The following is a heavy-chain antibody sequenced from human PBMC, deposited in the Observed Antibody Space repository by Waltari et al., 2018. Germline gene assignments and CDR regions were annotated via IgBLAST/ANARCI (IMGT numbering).Heavy chain of an antibody. CDR1: GXTFSSYA. D-gene: IGHD6-13*01. CDR3: AKGYSXMGIDY. CDR2: ISGSGGST. J-gene: IGHJ4*02. V-gene: IGHV3-23*01. Sequence: EVQLLESGGGLVQPGGSLRLSCAASGXTFSSYAMSWVRQAPGKGLEWVSVISGSGGSTYYADAGKGRCTISRDNSKNTLDLQMNSLGAEDTAVYYCAKGYSXMGIDYWGQGTLVXXSS.